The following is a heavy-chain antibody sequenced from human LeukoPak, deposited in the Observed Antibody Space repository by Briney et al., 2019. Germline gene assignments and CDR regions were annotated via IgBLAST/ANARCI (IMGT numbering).Heavy chain of an antibody. Sequence: SETLSLTCTVSGGSISSSSYYWGWIRQPPGKGLEWIGSIYYSGSTYYNPSLKSRVTISVDTSKNQFSLKLSSVTAADTAVYYCASYCSSTSCLERDAFDIWGQGTMVTVSS. CDR1: GGSISSSSYY. CDR2: IYYSGST. D-gene: IGHD2-2*01. J-gene: IGHJ3*02. V-gene: IGHV4-39*07. CDR3: ASYCSSTSCLERDAFDI.